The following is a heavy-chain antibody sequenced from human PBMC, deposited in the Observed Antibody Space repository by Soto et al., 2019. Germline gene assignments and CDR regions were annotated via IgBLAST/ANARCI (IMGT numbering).Heavy chain of an antibody. CDR1: GGSISSSNW. V-gene: IGHV4-4*02. CDR3: ARAGVYYPNPNWYFDL. J-gene: IGHJ2*01. Sequence: QVQLQESGPGLVKPSGTLSLTCAVSGGSISSSNWWSWVRQPPGKGLEWIGEIYHSGSTNYNPSLQSRVTISXXKXKXXFSLKLSSVTAADTAVYYCARAGVYYPNPNWYFDLWVRGTLVTVSS. CDR2: IYHSGST. D-gene: IGHD3-10*01.